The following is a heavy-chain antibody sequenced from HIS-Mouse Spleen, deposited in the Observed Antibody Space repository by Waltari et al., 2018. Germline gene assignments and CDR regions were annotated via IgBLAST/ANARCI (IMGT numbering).Heavy chain of an antibody. CDR1: GSSISSGYY. V-gene: IGHV4-38-2*02. J-gene: IGHJ4*02. CDR3: AGLWE. CDR2: IYHSGST. D-gene: IGHD1-26*01. Sequence: QVQLQESGPGLVKPSETLSLTCTVSGSSISSGYYWGWTRQPPGKGLEWIGSIYHSGSTYYNPSLKSRVTISVDTSKNQFSLKLSSVTAADTAVYYCAGLWEWGQGTLVTVSS.